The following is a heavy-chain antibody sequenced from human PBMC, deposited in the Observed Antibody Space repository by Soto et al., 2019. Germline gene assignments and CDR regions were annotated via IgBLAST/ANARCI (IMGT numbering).Heavy chain of an antibody. V-gene: IGHV1-18*04. CDR1: GYTFTSYA. D-gene: IGHD6-19*01. Sequence: ASVNVSCKASGYTFTSYALSWVRHAPGQGLEWVGWISTYNGNTNYAQNLQGRVTMTTDISTNTAYMELRSLRSDDTAVYYCARVVGGIPVAGSWNWFDPWGQGTLVTVSS. J-gene: IGHJ5*02. CDR3: ARVVGGIPVAGSWNWFDP. CDR2: ISTYNGNT.